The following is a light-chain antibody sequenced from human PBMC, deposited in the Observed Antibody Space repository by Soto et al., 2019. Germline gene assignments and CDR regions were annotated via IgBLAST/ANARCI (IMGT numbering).Light chain of an antibody. CDR2: GAS. V-gene: IGKV3-15*01. CDR3: QQYNNLPWT. CDR1: QSISGA. J-gene: IGKJ1*01. Sequence: EIVVSQSPSTLSVSKGGRATLSCRASQSISGALAWYQQKPGQAPRLLIYGASTRATSFPARFSGSGSGTDFTLTISSLQSEDFAVYYCQQYNNLPWTFGQGTKVDIK.